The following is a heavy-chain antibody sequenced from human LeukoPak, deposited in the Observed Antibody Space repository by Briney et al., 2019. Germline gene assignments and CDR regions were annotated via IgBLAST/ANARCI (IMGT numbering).Heavy chain of an antibody. V-gene: IGHV3-43D*03. D-gene: IGHD4-17*01. CDR3: AKSGGPSYGDYGFYYYYYMDV. J-gene: IGHJ6*03. CDR1: GFTLDDYA. Sequence: QLWGVLRLSCAASGFTLDDYAMHWVRQAPGKGLEWVSLISWDGGSTYYADSVKGRFTISRDNSKNSLYLQMNSLRAEDTALYYCAKSGGPSYGDYGFYYYYYMDVWGKGTTVTVSS. CDR2: ISWDGGST.